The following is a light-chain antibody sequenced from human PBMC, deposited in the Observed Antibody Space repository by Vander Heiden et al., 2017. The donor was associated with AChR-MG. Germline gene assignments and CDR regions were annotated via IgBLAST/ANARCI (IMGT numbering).Light chain of an antibody. Sequence: DIQMTQSPSTLSASVGDRVTITCRASQSISSWLAWYQQKPGKAPKLLIYKASSLESGVPSRFSGSGSGTEFTLTISSLHPDDFATYYCQQDTSYPWTFGPGTKVEIK. J-gene: IGKJ1*01. V-gene: IGKV1-5*03. CDR3: QQDTSYPWT. CDR1: QSISSW. CDR2: KAS.